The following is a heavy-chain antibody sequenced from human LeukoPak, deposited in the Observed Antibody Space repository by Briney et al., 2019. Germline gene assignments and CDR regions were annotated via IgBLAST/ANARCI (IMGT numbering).Heavy chain of an antibody. Sequence: GGSLRLSCAASGFTFSSYAMSWVRHTPGKGLEWVSIIRGSDGSTYYADSVKGRFTTSRDNPKNTLYLEMNNLRADDTALYYCAKARYTAGWYTFDYWGQGTQVTVSS. CDR1: GFTFSSYA. J-gene: IGHJ4*02. D-gene: IGHD6-19*01. CDR3: AKARYTAGWYTFDY. V-gene: IGHV3-23*01. CDR2: IRGSDGST.